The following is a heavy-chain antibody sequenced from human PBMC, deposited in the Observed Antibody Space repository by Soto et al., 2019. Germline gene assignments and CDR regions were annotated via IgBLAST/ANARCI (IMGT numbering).Heavy chain of an antibody. CDR1: GFAFSSYA. J-gene: IGHJ6*02. V-gene: IGHV3-23*01. Sequence: PGGSLRLSCAASGFAFSSYAMHWVRQAPGKRLEAVSSISGSGGKTYYKDSVKGRFTISRDNSKNTVDLQMNSLRPEDTAVYYCAKILSTVTTYYYGMDVWGQGTTVTVSS. CDR3: AKILSTVTTYYYGMDV. CDR2: ISGSGGKT. D-gene: IGHD4-17*01.